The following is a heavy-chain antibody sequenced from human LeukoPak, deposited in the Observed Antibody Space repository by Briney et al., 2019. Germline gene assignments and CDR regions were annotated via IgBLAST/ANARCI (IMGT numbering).Heavy chain of an antibody. J-gene: IGHJ3*02. V-gene: IGHV4-34*01. CDR3: ARGATVNAFDI. CDR2: INHSGST. Sequence: SETLSLTCAVYGGSFSGYYWSWIRQPPGKGLEWIGEINHSGSTNYNPSLKSRVTISVDTSKNQFSLKLSSVTAADTAVYYCARGATVNAFDIWGKGTMVTVSS. CDR1: GGSFSGYY. D-gene: IGHD4-17*01.